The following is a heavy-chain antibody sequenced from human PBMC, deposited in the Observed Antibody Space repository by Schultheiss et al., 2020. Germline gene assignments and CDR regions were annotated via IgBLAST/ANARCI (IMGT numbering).Heavy chain of an antibody. CDR1: GFTFSSYW. CDR2: IKQDGSEK. CDR3: ARDRDSGYDYYYYGMDV. D-gene: IGHD5-12*01. J-gene: IGHJ6*02. Sequence: GGSLRLSCAASGFTFSSYWMSWVRQAPGKGLEWVANIKQDGSEKYYVDSVKGRFTISRDNAKNSLYLQMNSLRAEDTAVYYCARDRDSGYDYYYYGMDVWGQGTTVTVS. V-gene: IGHV3-7*05.